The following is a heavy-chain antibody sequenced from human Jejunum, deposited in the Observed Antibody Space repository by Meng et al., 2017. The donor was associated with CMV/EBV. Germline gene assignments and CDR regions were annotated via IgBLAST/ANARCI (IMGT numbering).Heavy chain of an antibody. CDR2: IDPNTGNP. CDR3: ARDSPLDGYSLLDY. J-gene: IGHJ4*02. Sequence: QVQVVESGSELKQPGASVKVSCRPSGYTFTSYAINGVRQAPGQGPDWMGWIDPNTGNPTYDQGFTGRFVFSLDTSVSTAYLQINSLRADDTAVYYCARDSPLDGYSLLDYWGQGTLVTVSS. D-gene: IGHD5-24*01. V-gene: IGHV7-4-1*02. CDR1: GYTFTSYA.